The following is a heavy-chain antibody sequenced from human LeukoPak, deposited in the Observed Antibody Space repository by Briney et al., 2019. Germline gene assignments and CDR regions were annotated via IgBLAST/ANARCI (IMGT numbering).Heavy chain of an antibody. D-gene: IGHD2-15*01. CDR3: AREGYCSGGSCYYMDV. J-gene: IGHJ6*03. CDR2: IYTSGST. Sequence: SETLSLTCTVSGGSISGFYWSWIRQPPGKGLEWVGYIYTSGSTNYNPSLKSRVTMSVDTSKNQFSLKLSSVTAADTAVYYCAREGYCSGGSCYYMDVWGKGTTVTVSS. CDR1: GGSISGFY. V-gene: IGHV4-4*09.